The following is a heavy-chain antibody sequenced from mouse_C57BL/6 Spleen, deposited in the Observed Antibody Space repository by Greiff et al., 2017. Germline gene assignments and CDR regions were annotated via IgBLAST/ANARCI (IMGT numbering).Heavy chain of an antibody. CDR3: ARGGDYPYAMDY. CDR2: INPNNGGT. CDR1: GYTFTDYY. V-gene: IGHV1-26*01. J-gene: IGHJ4*01. Sequence: VQLQQSGPELVKPGASVKISCKASGYTFTDYYMNWVKQSHGKSLEWIGDINPNNGGTSYNQKFKGKATLTVDKSTSTAYMELRSLTSEDSAVYYCARGGDYPYAMDYWGQGTSVTVSS. D-gene: IGHD2-4*01.